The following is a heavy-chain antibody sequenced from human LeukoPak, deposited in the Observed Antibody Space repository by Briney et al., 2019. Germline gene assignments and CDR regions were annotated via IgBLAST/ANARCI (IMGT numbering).Heavy chain of an antibody. CDR2: ISSDGTNK. J-gene: IGHJ6*02. V-gene: IGHV3-30-3*01. D-gene: IGHD2-15*01. CDR3: GRDLTTLERLGYYYGMDV. Sequence: SGGSLRLSCVASGFTFSTYAMHWVRQAPGKGLEWVIIISSDGTNKYYADSVKGRFTVSRDNSKNTLYLQMNSLRDKDTAVYYCGRDLTTLERLGYYYGMDVWGQGTTVTVSS. CDR1: GFTFSTYA.